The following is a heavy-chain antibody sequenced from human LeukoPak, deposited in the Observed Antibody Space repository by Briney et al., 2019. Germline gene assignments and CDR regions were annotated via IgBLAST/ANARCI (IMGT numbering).Heavy chain of an antibody. CDR1: GYTFTGYY. J-gene: IGHJ4*02. CDR2: INPNSGGT. CDR3: ARVVGTSGWYDFDY. Sequence: GASVKVSCKASGYTFTGYYMHWVRQAPGQGLEWMGWINPNSGGTNYAQKFQGRVTMTRDTSISTAYMELSRLRSDDTAVYYCARVVGTSGWYDFDYWGQGTLVTVSS. D-gene: IGHD6-19*01. V-gene: IGHV1-2*02.